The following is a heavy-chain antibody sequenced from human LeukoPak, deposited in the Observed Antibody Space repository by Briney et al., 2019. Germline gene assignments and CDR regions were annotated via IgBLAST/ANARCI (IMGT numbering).Heavy chain of an antibody. J-gene: IGHJ4*02. Sequence: PGGSLRLSCAASGFTFSDHYMDWVRQAPGKGLEWVGRTRNKANGYTTEYAASVKGRFTISRDDSKNSLYLQMNSLKTEDTAVYYCARGKYCFDYWGQGTLVTVSS. CDR1: GFTFSDHY. CDR2: TRNKANGYTT. V-gene: IGHV3-72*01. CDR3: ARGKYCFDY.